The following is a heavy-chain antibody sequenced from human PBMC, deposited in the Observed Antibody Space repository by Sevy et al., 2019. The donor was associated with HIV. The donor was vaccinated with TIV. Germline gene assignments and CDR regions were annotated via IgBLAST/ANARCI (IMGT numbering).Heavy chain of an antibody. Sequence: GGSLRLSCAASGLTLTTTGMSWVRQAPGKGLEWVGGVTSDGTTYYAYSVRDRFTVSRDNSKTTLYLQLNSLTADDTAVFYCAGGDKTMITDLDYWGQGTLVTVSS. CDR2: VTSDGTT. CDR3: AGGDKTMITDLDY. V-gene: IGHV3-23*01. D-gene: IGHD3-16*01. CDR1: GLTLTTTG. J-gene: IGHJ4*02.